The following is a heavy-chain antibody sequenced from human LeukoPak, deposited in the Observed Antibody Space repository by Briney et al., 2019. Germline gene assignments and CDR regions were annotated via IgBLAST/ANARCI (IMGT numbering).Heavy chain of an antibody. Sequence: SETLSLTCTVSGGSISSYYWSWIRQPPGKGLEWIGYIYYSGSTNYNPSLKSRVTISVDTSKNQFSLKLSSVTAADTAVYYCARTFRGNYYYYYGMDVWGQGTTVTVSS. J-gene: IGHJ6*02. CDR2: IYYSGST. V-gene: IGHV4-59*08. D-gene: IGHD3-10*01. CDR3: ARTFRGNYYYYYGMDV. CDR1: GGSISSYY.